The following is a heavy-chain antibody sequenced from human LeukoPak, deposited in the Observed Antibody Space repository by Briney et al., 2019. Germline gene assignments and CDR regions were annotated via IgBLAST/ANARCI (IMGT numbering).Heavy chain of an antibody. Sequence: GGSLRLSCAASGFTFRNYNMNWVRQAPGKGLEWVSSISSSSSYIYYADSVKGRFTISRDNAKNSLYLQMNSLRAEDTGVYYCARSEMGYYYYYMDVWGKGTTVTVSS. CDR1: GFTFRNYN. CDR2: ISSSSSYI. D-gene: IGHD2-8*01. V-gene: IGHV3-21*01. CDR3: ARSEMGYYYYYMDV. J-gene: IGHJ6*03.